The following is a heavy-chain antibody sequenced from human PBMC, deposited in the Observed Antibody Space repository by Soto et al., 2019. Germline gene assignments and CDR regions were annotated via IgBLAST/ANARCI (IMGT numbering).Heavy chain of an antibody. CDR2: ISTTSNDI. J-gene: IGHJ4*02. D-gene: IGHD6-6*01. CDR3: VKVYRSSFD. CDR1: GFTFSSFS. Sequence: EVQLVESGGGLVKPGGSLRLSCAASGFTFSSFSLNWVRQAPGKGLEWVSSISTTSNDIYYADSVKGRFTISRDNARKSLYLQMNSRRAEETAVYYCVKVYRSSFDWGQGTLVTVSS. V-gene: IGHV3-21*01.